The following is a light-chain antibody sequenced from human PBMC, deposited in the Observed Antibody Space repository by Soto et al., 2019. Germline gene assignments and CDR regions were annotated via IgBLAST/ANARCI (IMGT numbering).Light chain of an antibody. CDR3: QQYGDSPRS. CDR2: HAS. Sequence: IVLMQSPDTLSLSPGERATLSCRASRSLSSDYLAWYQQKPGQAPRLLFYHASRRATGTPDRFSVSGSGTDFTLTMNKLEPVDFAVYYCQQYGDSPRSFGQGTKVDNK. V-gene: IGKV3-20*01. J-gene: IGKJ1*01. CDR1: RSLSSDY.